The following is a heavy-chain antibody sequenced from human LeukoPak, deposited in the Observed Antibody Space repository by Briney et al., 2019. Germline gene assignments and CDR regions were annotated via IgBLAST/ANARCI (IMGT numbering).Heavy chain of an antibody. V-gene: IGHV3-23*01. CDR2: ISSSGASA. CDR1: GFTFSSYA. Sequence: GGSLRLSCAASGFTFSSYAMSWVRQAPGKGLEWVSAISSSGASAYYADSVKGRFTIARDNSKNKLYLQMNSLRVEDTAVYYCAKGAGYCSTTGCPGDAFDIWGQGTMVTVSS. CDR3: AKGAGYCSTTGCPGDAFDI. D-gene: IGHD2-2*03. J-gene: IGHJ3*02.